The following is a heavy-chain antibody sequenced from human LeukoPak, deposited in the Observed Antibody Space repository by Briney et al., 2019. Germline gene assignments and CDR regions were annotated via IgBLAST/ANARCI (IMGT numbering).Heavy chain of an antibody. V-gene: IGHV7-4-1*02. CDR1: GYTFTSYA. CDR3: ARAREGVTIFGVVISPNWFDP. Sequence: GASVKVSCKASGYTFTSYAMNWVRQAPGQGLEWMGWINTNTGNPTYAQGFTGRFVFSLDTSVSTAYLQISSLKAEDTAVYYCARAREGVTIFGVVISPNWFDPWGQGTLVTVSS. D-gene: IGHD3-3*01. J-gene: IGHJ5*02. CDR2: INTNTGNP.